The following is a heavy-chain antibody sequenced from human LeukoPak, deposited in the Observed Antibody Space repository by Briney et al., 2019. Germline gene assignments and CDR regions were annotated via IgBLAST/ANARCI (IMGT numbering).Heavy chain of an antibody. CDR1: GYIFTSYG. D-gene: IGHD3-16*02. J-gene: IGHJ4*02. CDR2: ISDYNGNT. CDR3: ARVHYDYVWGSYRYTVFDY. Sequence: GASVKVSCKASGYIFTSYGISGVRQAPGQGLDGMGWISDYNGNTNYAQKLQGRVTMTTDTSTSTAYMELRSLRSDDPAVYYCARVHYDYVWGSYRYTVFDYWGQGTLVTVSS. V-gene: IGHV1-18*01.